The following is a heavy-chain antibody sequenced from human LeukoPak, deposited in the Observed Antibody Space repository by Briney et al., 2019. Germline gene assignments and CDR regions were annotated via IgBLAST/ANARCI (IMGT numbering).Heavy chain of an antibody. CDR1: GGSITSTNY. Sequence: PSETLSLTCGVSGGSITSTNYWTWVRQPPGKGLEWIGEVNLQGSTNYNPSLESRVTMSVDMSENHISLKLTSVTAADTAVYYCAREGGPYRPLDYSGQGTLVTVSS. CDR2: VNLQGST. J-gene: IGHJ4*02. V-gene: IGHV4-4*02. CDR3: AREGGPYRPLDY.